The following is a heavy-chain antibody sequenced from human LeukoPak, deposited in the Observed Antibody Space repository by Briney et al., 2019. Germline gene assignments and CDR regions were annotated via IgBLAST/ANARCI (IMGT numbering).Heavy chain of an antibody. CDR2: INHSGST. CDR3: ARHVDEYSGSLRD. CDR1: GGSFSGYY. J-gene: IGHJ4*02. Sequence: SETLSLTCAVYGGSFSGYYWSWIRQPPGKGLEWIGEINHSGSTNYNPSLKSRVTISVDTSKNQFSLKLSSVTAADTAVYYCARHVDEYSGSLRDWGQGTLVTVSS. D-gene: IGHD1-26*01. V-gene: IGHV4-34*01.